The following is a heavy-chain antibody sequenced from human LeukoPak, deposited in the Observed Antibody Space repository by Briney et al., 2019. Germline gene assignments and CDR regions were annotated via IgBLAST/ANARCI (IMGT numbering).Heavy chain of an antibody. Sequence: PSETLSLTCAVYGGSFSSYYWSWIRQSPGEGLEWIAEINHRGDANYNASVKSRVTISVDTSKNQFSLKLTSLTAADTAVYFCARGPTISETGYFDSWGQGTLVTVSS. V-gene: IGHV4-34*01. CDR1: GGSFSSYY. D-gene: IGHD1-1*01. CDR2: INHRGDA. J-gene: IGHJ4*03. CDR3: ARGPTISETGYFDS.